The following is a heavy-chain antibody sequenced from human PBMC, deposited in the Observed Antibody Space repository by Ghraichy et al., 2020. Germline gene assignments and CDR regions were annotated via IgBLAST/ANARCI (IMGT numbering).Heavy chain of an antibody. V-gene: IGHV4-31*03. CDR1: GDSITSSGFY. Sequence: SETLSLSCSISGDSITSSGFYWSWFRQRPGEGLEWIGRIYYSGTPYYNPSLKSRLTISLDTSKNQFSLRLSSVTAADTAMYYCTRENTKVITPGWFDPWGQGTLVTVSS. CDR3: TRENTKVITPGWFDP. CDR2: IYYSGTP. D-gene: IGHD4-17*01. J-gene: IGHJ5*02.